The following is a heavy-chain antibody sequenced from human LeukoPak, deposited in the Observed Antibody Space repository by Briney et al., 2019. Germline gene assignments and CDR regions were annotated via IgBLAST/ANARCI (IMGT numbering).Heavy chain of an antibody. D-gene: IGHD6-19*01. CDR1: GGSISSGGYY. CDR3: ARAVSGRFDY. V-gene: IGHV4-31*03. Sequence: PSETLSLTCTVSGGSISSGGYYWSWIRQHPGKGLEWIGYIYYSGSTNYNPSLNSRVTISADTSKNQFSLRLSSVTAADTAIYYCARAVSGRFDYWGQGTLVTVSS. CDR2: IYYSGST. J-gene: IGHJ4*02.